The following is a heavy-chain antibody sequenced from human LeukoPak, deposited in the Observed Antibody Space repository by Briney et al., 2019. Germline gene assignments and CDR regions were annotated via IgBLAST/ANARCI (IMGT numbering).Heavy chain of an antibody. CDR3: AKDRGYGIDV. J-gene: IGHJ6*04. Sequence: GGSLRLSCAASGFTFSHYWMAWVRQAPGKGLEWVANIKEDGNDKHYLDSVRGRFTISRDNAGNSMYLQMSSLRPDDTAVYYCAKDRGYGIDVWGNGTTVTVSS. V-gene: IGHV3-7*01. CDR2: IKEDGNDK. CDR1: GFTFSHYW.